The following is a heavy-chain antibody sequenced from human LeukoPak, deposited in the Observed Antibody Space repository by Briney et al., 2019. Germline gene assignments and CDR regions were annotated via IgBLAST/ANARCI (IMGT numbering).Heavy chain of an antibody. Sequence: GGSLRLSCAASGFTFSSYWMHWVRQAPGKGLVWVSRINTDGSSTSYADSVKGRFTISRDNAKNTLYVQMNSLRAEDTAVYYCASPAGATEFDSWGQGTLVTISS. CDR2: INTDGSST. CDR1: GFTFSSYW. CDR3: ASPAGATEFDS. D-gene: IGHD1-26*01. J-gene: IGHJ4*02. V-gene: IGHV3-74*01.